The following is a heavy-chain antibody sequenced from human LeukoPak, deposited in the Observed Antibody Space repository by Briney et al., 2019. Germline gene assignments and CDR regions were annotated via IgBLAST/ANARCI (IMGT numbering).Heavy chain of an antibody. D-gene: IGHD1-1*01. CDR3: TTSRPWNDDLDY. V-gene: IGHV3-15*07. CDR1: GFTFSNAW. Sequence: GGSLRLSCAASGFTFSNAWMNWVRQAPGKGLEWVGRIKSKTDGGTTDYAAPVKGRFTISRDDPKNTLYLQMNSLKTEDTAVYYCTTSRPWNDDLDYWGQGTLVTVSS. J-gene: IGHJ4*02. CDR2: IKSKTDGGTT.